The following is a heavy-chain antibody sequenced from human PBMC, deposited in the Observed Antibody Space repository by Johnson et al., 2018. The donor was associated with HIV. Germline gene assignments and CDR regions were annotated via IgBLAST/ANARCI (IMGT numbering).Heavy chain of an antibody. CDR1: GFTFSSYA. Sequence: MLLVESGGGLVQPGGSLRLSCAASGFTFSSYAMSWVRQAPGKGLEWVSAISGSGGSTYYADSVKCRFTISRDNSKNTLYLQMNSLRAEDTAVYYCAKDSGYDFWSGYYTDDAFDIWGQGTMVTVSS. D-gene: IGHD3-3*01. CDR3: AKDSGYDFWSGYYTDDAFDI. V-gene: IGHV3-23*04. CDR2: ISGSGGST. J-gene: IGHJ3*02.